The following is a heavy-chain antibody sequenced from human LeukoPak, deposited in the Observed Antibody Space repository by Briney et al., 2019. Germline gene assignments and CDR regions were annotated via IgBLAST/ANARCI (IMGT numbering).Heavy chain of an antibody. J-gene: IGHJ5*02. CDR2: IDYSGST. CDR1: DGSINSTSSY. D-gene: IGHD2-15*01. Sequence: SETLSLTCTVSDGSINSTSSYWGWVRQPPGKGLEWIGSIDYSGSTSYNPSLKSRVTISVDTSKNKVSLRLSSVTAADTAVYYCARHVFRWLLTCFDPWGQGTLVTVSS. CDR3: ARHVFRWLLTCFDP. V-gene: IGHV4-39*01.